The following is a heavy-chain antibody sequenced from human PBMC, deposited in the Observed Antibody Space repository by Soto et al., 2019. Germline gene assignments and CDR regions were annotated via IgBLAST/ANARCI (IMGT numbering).Heavy chain of an antibody. CDR1: GYTFTSYG. Sequence: ASVKVSCKASGYTFTSYGISWVRQAPGQGLEWMGWVSAYNGNTNYAQKLQGRVTMTTDTSTSTAYMELRSLRSDDTAVYYCARDFVDIVATILAYFDYWGQGTLVSVSS. V-gene: IGHV1-18*04. CDR3: ARDFVDIVATILAYFDY. J-gene: IGHJ4*02. D-gene: IGHD5-12*01. CDR2: VSAYNGNT.